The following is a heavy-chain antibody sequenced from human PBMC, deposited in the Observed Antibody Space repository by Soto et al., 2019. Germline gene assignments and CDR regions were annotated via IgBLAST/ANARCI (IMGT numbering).Heavy chain of an antibody. CDR1: GGSISSGDYY. D-gene: IGHD7-27*01. CDR2: IYYSGST. V-gene: IGHV4-30-4*01. J-gene: IGHJ4*02. Sequence: QVQLQESGPGLVKPSQTLSLTCTVSGGSISSGDYYWSWIRQPPGKGLEWIGYIYYSGSTYYNPSLKSXXTXSXXTSKNQSSLKLSSVTAADTAVYYCASSLLTGDHHYWGQGTLVTVSS. CDR3: ASSLLTGDHHY.